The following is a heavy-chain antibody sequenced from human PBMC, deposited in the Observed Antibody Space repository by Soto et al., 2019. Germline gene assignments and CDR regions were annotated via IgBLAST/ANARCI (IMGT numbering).Heavy chain of an antibody. J-gene: IGHJ6*02. D-gene: IGHD3-9*01. V-gene: IGHV1-8*01. CDR1: GYTFTSYD. CDR3: AGRPDYDVFTCYYKAPIYYYYGMDV. Sequence: ASVKVSCKASGYTFTSYDINWVRQATGQGLEWMGWMNPNSGNTGYAQKFQGRVTMTRNTSISTAYMELSSLRSEDTAVYYCAGRPDYDVFTCYYKAPIYYYYGMDVWGQGTTVTVSS. CDR2: MNPNSGNT.